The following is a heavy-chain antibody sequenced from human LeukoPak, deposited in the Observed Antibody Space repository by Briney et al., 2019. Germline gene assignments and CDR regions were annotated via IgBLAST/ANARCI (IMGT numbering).Heavy chain of an antibody. CDR3: ARFSSGYHLYYYYYYMDV. CDR2: FNPKSGGT. D-gene: IGHD6-19*01. J-gene: IGHJ6*03. Sequence: GASVKLSCKASGYTFTGYFMHWVRQAPGQGLEWMGWFNPKSGGTNYAQKFQGRVTMTRATSISTAYMELSRVRSDDTAVYYCARFSSGYHLYYYYYYMDVWGKGTTVTVSS. V-gene: IGHV1-2*02. CDR1: GYTFTGYF.